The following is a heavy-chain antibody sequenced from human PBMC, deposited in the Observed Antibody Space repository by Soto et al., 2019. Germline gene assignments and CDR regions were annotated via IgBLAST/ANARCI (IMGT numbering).Heavy chain of an antibody. Sequence: ASLKVSCKSSGYTFDGHYMHWVRQAPGQGLEWMGWINSNTSGTNYAQRFQGRVTMTRDRSVSTAYMELSSLKSDDTAVYYCARGGYHLLYYFDYWGQGSLVTVSS. V-gene: IGHV1-2*02. CDR1: GYTFDGHY. J-gene: IGHJ4*02. CDR3: ARGGYHLLYYFDY. D-gene: IGHD2-2*01. CDR2: INSNTSGT.